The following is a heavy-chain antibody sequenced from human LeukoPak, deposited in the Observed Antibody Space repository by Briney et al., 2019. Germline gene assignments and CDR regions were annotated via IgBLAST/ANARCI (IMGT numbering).Heavy chain of an antibody. CDR1: GYTFSSYG. Sequence: GASVKVSCKASGYTFSSYGISWVRQAPGQGLEWMGWISAHNGNTNYAQKLQGRVTMTTDTSTGTAYMELRSLRYDDTAVYFCARDPHPYPPGIPAAGPDRYGMDVWGQGTTVTVSS. D-gene: IGHD6-13*01. CDR3: ARDPHPYPPGIPAAGPDRYGMDV. CDR2: ISAHNGNT. V-gene: IGHV1-18*01. J-gene: IGHJ6*02.